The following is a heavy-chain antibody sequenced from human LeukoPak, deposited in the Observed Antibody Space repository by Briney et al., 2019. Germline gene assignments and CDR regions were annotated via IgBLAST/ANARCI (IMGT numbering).Heavy chain of an antibody. CDR2: IYYSGST. CDR3: ARGAKGLLLDY. J-gene: IGHJ4*02. V-gene: IGHV4-59*01. D-gene: IGHD3-22*01. Sequence: PSETLSLTCTVSGGSISSYYWSWIRQPPGKGLEWIGYIYYSGSTNYNPSLKSRVTISVDTSKNQFSLKLSSVTAADTAVYYCARGAKGLLLDYWGQGTLVTVSS. CDR1: GGSISSYY.